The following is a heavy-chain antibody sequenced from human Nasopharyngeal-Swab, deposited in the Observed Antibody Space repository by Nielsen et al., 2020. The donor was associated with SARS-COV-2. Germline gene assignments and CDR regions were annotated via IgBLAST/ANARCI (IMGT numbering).Heavy chain of an antibody. CDR2: IKQDGSEK. CDR3: AKGLQNEQLVPADFDY. V-gene: IGHV3-7*03. D-gene: IGHD6-13*01. Sequence: GGSLRLSCAASGFSFSTYWMTWVRQAPGKGLEWVANIKQDGSEKYYVDSVKGRFTVSRDNPKNLLYLQVNSLRAEDTAVYYCAKGLQNEQLVPADFDYWGQGTLVTVSS. CDR1: GFSFSTYW. J-gene: IGHJ4*02.